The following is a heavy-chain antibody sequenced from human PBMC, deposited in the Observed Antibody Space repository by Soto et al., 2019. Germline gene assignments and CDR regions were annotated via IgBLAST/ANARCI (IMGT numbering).Heavy chain of an antibody. CDR1: GFTFSSYW. CDR2: IKQDGSEK. V-gene: IGHV3-7*01. J-gene: IGHJ5*02. D-gene: IGHD3-10*01. CDR3: ASTRWFDFVHWFDP. Sequence: GGSLRLSCAASGFTFSSYWMSWVRQAPGKGLEWVANIKQDGSEKYYVDSVKGRFTISRDNAKNSLYLQMNSLRAEDTAVYYCASTRWFDFVHWFDPWGQGTLVTVSS.